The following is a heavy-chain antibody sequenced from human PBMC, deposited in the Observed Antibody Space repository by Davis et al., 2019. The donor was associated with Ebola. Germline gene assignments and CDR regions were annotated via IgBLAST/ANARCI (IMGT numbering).Heavy chain of an antibody. Sequence: SVKVSCKASGGTFSSYAISWVRQAPGQGLEWMGGIIPIFGTANYAQKFQGRVTITADESTSTAYMELSSLRSEDTAVYYCARPNDLYYYDSSGHPLDYWGQGTLVTVSS. CDR2: IIPIFGTA. V-gene: IGHV1-69*13. CDR1: GGTFSSYA. J-gene: IGHJ4*02. D-gene: IGHD3-22*01. CDR3: ARPNDLYYYDSSGHPLDY.